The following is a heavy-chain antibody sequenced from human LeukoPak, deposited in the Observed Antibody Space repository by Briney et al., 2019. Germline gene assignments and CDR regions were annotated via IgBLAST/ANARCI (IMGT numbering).Heavy chain of an antibody. J-gene: IGHJ4*01. CDR1: GFTVTNDY. D-gene: IGHD6-13*01. CDR3: ATDVRSSPLGF. V-gene: IGHV3-66*01. Sequence: GGSLRLSCAVSGFTVTNDYMNWVRQAPGKGLEWVSIIYSGGSAYYADSVKGRFTISRDSSNNTLFLQMSNLRADDSGLYYCATDVRSSPLGFWGHGTLVTVSS. CDR2: IYSGGSA.